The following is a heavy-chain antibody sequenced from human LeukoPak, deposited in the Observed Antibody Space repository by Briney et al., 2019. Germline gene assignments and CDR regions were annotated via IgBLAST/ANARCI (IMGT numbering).Heavy chain of an antibody. J-gene: IGHJ4*02. V-gene: IGHV1-2*02. CDR3: ARDSGPPRLLWFGELSVFDY. D-gene: IGHD3-10*01. Sequence: ASVKVSCKASGYTFTGYYMHWVRQAPGQGLEWMGWINPNSGGTNYAQKFQGRVTMTTDTSTSTAYMELRSLRSDDTAVYYCARDSGPPRLLWFGELSVFDYWGQGTLVTVSS. CDR2: INPNSGGT. CDR1: GYTFTGYY.